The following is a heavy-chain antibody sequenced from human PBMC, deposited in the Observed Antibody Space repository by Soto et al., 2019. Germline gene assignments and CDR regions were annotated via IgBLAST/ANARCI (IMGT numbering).Heavy chain of an antibody. CDR1: GFTFSSYS. J-gene: IGHJ4*02. V-gene: IGHV3-48*02. CDR2: ITTTSSSI. Sequence: EVQLVESGGGLVQPGGSLRLSCAASGFTFSSYSMNWVRQAPGKGLEWVSYITTTSSSIYYAESVKGRFTISRDNAKNSLYLQMNSRRDEDTAVYYCATAYSSGWTFYNWGQGTLVTVSS. CDR3: ATAYSSGWTFYN. D-gene: IGHD6-19*01.